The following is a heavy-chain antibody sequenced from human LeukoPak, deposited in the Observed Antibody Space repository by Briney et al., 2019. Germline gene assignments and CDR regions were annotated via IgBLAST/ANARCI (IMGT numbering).Heavy chain of an antibody. CDR2: ISYDGSNK. Sequence: PGGSLRLSCAASGFTFSSYGMHWVRQAPGKGLEWVAAISYDGSNKYYADSVKGRFTISRDNSKNTLYLQMNSLRAEDTAVYYCAKDQEIRYFDWASSMDYWGQGTLVTVSS. V-gene: IGHV3-30*18. CDR1: GFTFSSYG. J-gene: IGHJ4*02. D-gene: IGHD3-9*01. CDR3: AKDQEIRYFDWASSMDY.